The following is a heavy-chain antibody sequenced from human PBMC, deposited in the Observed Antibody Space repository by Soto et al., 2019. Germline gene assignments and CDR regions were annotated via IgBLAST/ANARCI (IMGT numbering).Heavy chain of an antibody. CDR3: ASRAPRRSYLGGFEH. D-gene: IGHD1-26*01. J-gene: IGHJ4*01. Sequence: QVQLQESGPGLVEPSQTLSLTCTVSAFSISNDGYFWTWIRQRPGKGPEWIGYISNSGSSFSNPAPKTPLVFSIATSKNQFSLKLTSMTAADTAIYYCASRAPRRSYLGGFEHWGHGTLVTVSS. CDR1: AFSISNDGYF. CDR2: ISNSGSS. V-gene: IGHV4-31*01.